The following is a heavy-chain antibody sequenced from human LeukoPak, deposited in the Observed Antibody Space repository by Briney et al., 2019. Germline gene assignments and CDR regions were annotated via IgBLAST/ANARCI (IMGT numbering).Heavy chain of an antibody. D-gene: IGHD3-22*01. CDR3: ASPYDSLYYFDY. CDR1: GGSISSYY. V-gene: IGHV4-39*01. Sequence: SETLSLTCTVSGGSISSYYWSWIRQPPGKGLEWIGSIYYSGSTYYNPSLKSRVTISVDTSKNQFSLKLSSVTAADTAVYYCASPYDSLYYFDYWGQGTLVTVSS. J-gene: IGHJ4*02. CDR2: IYYSGST.